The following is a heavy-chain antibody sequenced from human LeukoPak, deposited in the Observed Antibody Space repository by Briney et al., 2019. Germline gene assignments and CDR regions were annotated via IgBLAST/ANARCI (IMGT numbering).Heavy chain of an antibody. CDR2: ISSNGGST. J-gene: IGHJ6*02. Sequence: GGSLRLSCAASGFTFSSYAMHWVRQAPGKGLEYVSAISSNGGSTYYANSVKGRFTISRDNSKNTLYLQMGSLRAEDMAVYYCARENYYGPGDVWGQGTTVTVS. CDR1: GFTFSSYA. D-gene: IGHD3-10*01. CDR3: ARENYYGPGDV. V-gene: IGHV3-64*01.